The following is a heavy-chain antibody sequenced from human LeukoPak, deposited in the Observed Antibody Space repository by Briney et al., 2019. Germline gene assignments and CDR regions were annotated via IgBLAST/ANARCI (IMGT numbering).Heavy chain of an antibody. D-gene: IGHD2-2*01. CDR2: IIPILGIA. J-gene: IGHJ6*02. CDR1: GGTFSSYA. Sequence: ASVKVSCKASGGTFSSYAISWVRQAPGQGLEWMGRIIPILGIANYAQRFQGRVTITADKSTSTAYMELSSLRSDDTAVYYCARVWKYCSSTSCPYYYYGMDVWGQGTTVTVSS. CDR3: ARVWKYCSSTSCPYYYYGMDV. V-gene: IGHV1-69*04.